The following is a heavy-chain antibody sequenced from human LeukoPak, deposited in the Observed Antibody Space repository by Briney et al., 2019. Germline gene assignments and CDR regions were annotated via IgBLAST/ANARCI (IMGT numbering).Heavy chain of an antibody. CDR2: ISGSGGST. D-gene: IGHD5-12*01. J-gene: IGHJ3*02. Sequence: GGSLRLSCAASGFTFSSYAMSWVRQAPGKGLEWVSAISGSGGSTYYADSVKGRFTISRDNSKNTLYLQMNSLRAEDTAVYYCAKDHIVATTSKTGDAFDIWGQGTMVTVSS. CDR1: GFTFSSYA. CDR3: AKDHIVATTSKTGDAFDI. V-gene: IGHV3-23*01.